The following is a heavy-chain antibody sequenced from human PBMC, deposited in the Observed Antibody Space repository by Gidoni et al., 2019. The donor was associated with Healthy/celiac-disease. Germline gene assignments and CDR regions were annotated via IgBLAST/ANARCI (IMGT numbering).Heavy chain of an antibody. CDR2: ISSSGSTI. CDR3: ARELYYYGSGRGAFDI. V-gene: IGHV3-48*03. J-gene: IGHJ3*02. Sequence: EVQLVESGGGLVQPGGSLRPSCAASGFTFRRYEMNWVRQAPGKGLGWVSYISSSGSTIYYADSVKGRFTISRDNAKNSLYLQMNSLRAEDTAVYYCARELYYYGSGRGAFDIWGQGTMVTVSS. CDR1: GFTFRRYE. D-gene: IGHD3-10*01.